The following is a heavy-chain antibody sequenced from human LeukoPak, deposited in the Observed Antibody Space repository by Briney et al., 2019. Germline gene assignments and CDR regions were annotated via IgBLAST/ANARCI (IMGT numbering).Heavy chain of an antibody. CDR2: INPNSGGT. D-gene: IGHD6-19*01. Sequence: GASVKVSCKASGYTFTGYYMHWVRQAPGQGLEWMEWINPNSGGTNYAQKFQGRVTMTRDTSISTAYMELSRLRSDDTAVYYCAREKRVAGSRGGFDPWGQGTLVTVSS. J-gene: IGHJ5*02. V-gene: IGHV1-2*02. CDR3: AREKRVAGSRGGFDP. CDR1: GYTFTGYY.